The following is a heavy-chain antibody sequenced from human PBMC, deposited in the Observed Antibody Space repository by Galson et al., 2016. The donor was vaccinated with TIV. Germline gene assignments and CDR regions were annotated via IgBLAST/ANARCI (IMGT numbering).Heavy chain of an antibody. D-gene: IGHD3-22*01. V-gene: IGHV3-23*01. CDR1: GFTFANYA. J-gene: IGHJ4*02. Sequence: SLRLSCAASGFTFANYAMNWVRQAPGKGLEWVAVISGSGDNTYYADSVKGRFTISRDNSKNTLYLQMSSLRAEDTAVYYRAKDWRGSGYFLDYWGQGTLVTVSS. CDR2: ISGSGDNT. CDR3: AKDWRGSGYFLDY.